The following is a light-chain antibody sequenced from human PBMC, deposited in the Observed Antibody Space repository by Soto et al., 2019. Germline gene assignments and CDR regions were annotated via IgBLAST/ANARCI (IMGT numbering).Light chain of an antibody. CDR2: GVS. CDR3: SSYTSTNTLV. J-gene: IGLJ2*01. Sequence: QSALTQPASVSGSPGQSITISCTGTSSDVGDYNYVSWYQQHPGKAPKLIIYGVSNRPSGISNRFSGSKSVNTASLTISGLQAEDEADYYCSSYTSTNTLVFGGGTKLTV. V-gene: IGLV2-14*01. CDR1: SSDVGDYNY.